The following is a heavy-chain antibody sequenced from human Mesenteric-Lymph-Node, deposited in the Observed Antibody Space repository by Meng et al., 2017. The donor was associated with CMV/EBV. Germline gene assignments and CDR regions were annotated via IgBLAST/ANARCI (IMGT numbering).Heavy chain of an antibody. CDR1: GFSFSDYY. CDR2: SRNKANSYTT. V-gene: IGHV3-72*01. Sequence: GGSLRLSCAASGFSFSDYYMDWVRQAPGKGLEWVGRSRNKANSYTTEYAASVKGRFTISRDDSENSVYLQMNNLRTDDTAVYYCARKKGEGLDYWGQGTLVTVSS. D-gene: IGHD3-16*01. CDR3: ARKKGEGLDY. J-gene: IGHJ4*02.